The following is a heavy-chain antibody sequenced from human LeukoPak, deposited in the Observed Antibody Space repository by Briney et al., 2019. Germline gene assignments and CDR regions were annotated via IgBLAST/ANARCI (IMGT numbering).Heavy chain of an antibody. CDR3: ARTPGRVVVAATRGGAFDI. D-gene: IGHD2-15*01. CDR1: GGSISSDY. V-gene: IGHV4-59*08. CDR2: IYYSGST. J-gene: IGHJ3*02. Sequence: SETLSLTCTVSGGSISSDYWGWIRQPPGKGLEWIGYIYYSGSTNYNPSLKSRVTISVDTSKNQFSLKLSSVTAADTAVYYCARTPGRVVVAATRGGAFDIWGQGTMVTVSS.